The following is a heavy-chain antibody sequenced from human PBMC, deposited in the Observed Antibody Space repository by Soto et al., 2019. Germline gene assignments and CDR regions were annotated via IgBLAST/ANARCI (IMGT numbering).Heavy chain of an antibody. D-gene: IGHD3-3*01. CDR2: ISSSSTYI. V-gene: IGHV3-21*01. Sequence: GGSLRLSCAASGFTFSTYSMNWVRQAPGKGLEWVSSISSSSTYIFYADSVKGRFTISRDNAKNSLYLQMNSLRAEDTAVYYCASGDPYDFWSGYYPTGFDYWGQGTLVTVSS. J-gene: IGHJ4*02. CDR3: ASGDPYDFWSGYYPTGFDY. CDR1: GFTFSTYS.